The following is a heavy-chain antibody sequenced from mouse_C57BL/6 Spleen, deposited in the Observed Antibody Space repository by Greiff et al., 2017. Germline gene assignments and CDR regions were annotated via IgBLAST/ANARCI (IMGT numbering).Heavy chain of an antibody. J-gene: IGHJ2*01. D-gene: IGHD1-1*01. CDR3: AREKSYGSSYTTWYFDY. Sequence: EVQLVESGGGLVKPGGSLKLSCAASGFTFSSYAMSWVRQTPEKRLEWVATISDGGSYTYYPDNVKGRFTISRDNAKNNLYLQMGHLKSEDTAMYYCAREKSYGSSYTTWYFDYWGQGTTLTVSS. CDR2: ISDGGSYT. CDR1: GFTFSSYA. V-gene: IGHV5-4*01.